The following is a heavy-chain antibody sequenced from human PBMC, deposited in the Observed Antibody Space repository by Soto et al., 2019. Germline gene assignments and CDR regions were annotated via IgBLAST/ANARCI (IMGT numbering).Heavy chain of an antibody. V-gene: IGHV4-30-4*01. J-gene: IGHJ6*02. CDR3: ATHIPPYGDYVLFPGSPNDYGMDV. D-gene: IGHD4-17*01. CDR2: IYYSGST. CDR1: GGSISSGVYY. Sequence: SETLFLTCTVSGGSISSGVYYWSWIRQPPGKGLEWIGYIYYSGSTYYNPSPKSRVTISVDTSKNQFSLKLSSVTAADTAVYYCATHIPPYGDYVLFPGSPNDYGMDVWGQGTTVT.